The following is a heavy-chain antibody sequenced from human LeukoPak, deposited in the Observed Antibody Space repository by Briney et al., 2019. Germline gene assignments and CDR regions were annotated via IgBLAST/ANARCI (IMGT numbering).Heavy chain of an antibody. D-gene: IGHD2-2*01. CDR3: ARVSGYCSSTSCYQGWFDP. CDR1: GYTFTGYY. J-gene: IGHJ5*02. V-gene: IGHV1-2*02. CDR2: INPNSGGT. Sequence: ASVKVSCKASGYTFTGYYMCWVRQAPGQGLEWMGWINPNSGGTNYAQKFQGSVTMTRDTSISTAYMELSRLRSDDTAVYYCARVSGYCSSTSCYQGWFDPWGQGTLVTVSS.